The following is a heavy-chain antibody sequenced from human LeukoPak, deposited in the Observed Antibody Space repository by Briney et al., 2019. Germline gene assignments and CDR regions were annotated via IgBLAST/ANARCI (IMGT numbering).Heavy chain of an antibody. V-gene: IGHV3-48*03. CDR1: GFTFSGYE. D-gene: IGHD3-10*01. CDR2: ISSSGTTI. CDR3: ARNTQNSVLLWFGELPDYYYGMDV. J-gene: IGHJ6*02. Sequence: GGSLRLSCAASGFTFSGYEMNWVRQAPGKGLEWVSYISSSGTTIYYADSVKGRFTISRDNAKNSLYLQMNSLRAEDTAVYYCARNTQNSVLLWFGELPDYYYGMDVWGQGTTVTVSS.